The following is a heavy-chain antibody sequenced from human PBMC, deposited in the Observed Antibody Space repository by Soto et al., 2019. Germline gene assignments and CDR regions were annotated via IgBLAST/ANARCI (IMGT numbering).Heavy chain of an antibody. CDR2: ISYEGSEK. CDR1: GFTLSNNG. Sequence: QVHLVESGGGVVQPGRSLRLSCAASGFTLSNNGMHWVRQAPGKGLEWMGVISYEGSEKYYAGSVKGRFTISRDNSKNTLYLQMDTLRAEDTAIYYCVKDKGAAAGFDYWGQGILVTVSS. D-gene: IGHD6-13*01. CDR3: VKDKGAAAGFDY. V-gene: IGHV3-30*18. J-gene: IGHJ4*02.